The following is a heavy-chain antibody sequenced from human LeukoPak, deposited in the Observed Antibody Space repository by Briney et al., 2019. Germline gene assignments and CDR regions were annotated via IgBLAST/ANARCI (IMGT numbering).Heavy chain of an antibody. D-gene: IGHD2-2*01. CDR1: GFTFSSYG. J-gene: IGHJ6*02. Sequence: GGSLRLSCAASGFTFSSYGMHWVRQAPGKGLEWVAFIRYDGSNKYYADSVKGRFTISRDNSKNTLYLQMNSLRAEDTAVYYCAKDKAALGYCSSTSCHYYYGMDVWGQGTTVTVSS. V-gene: IGHV3-30*02. CDR3: AKDKAALGYCSSTSCHYYYGMDV. CDR2: IRYDGSNK.